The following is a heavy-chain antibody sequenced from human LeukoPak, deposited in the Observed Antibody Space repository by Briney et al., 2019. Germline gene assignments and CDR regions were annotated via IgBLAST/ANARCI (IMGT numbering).Heavy chain of an antibody. D-gene: IGHD1-26*01. V-gene: IGHV4-34*01. CDR1: GGSFSGYY. Sequence: SETLSLTCAVYGGSFSGYYWSWIRQPPGKGLEWIGEINHSGSTNYNPSLKSRVTISVDTSKNQFSPKLSSVTAADTAVYYCARVIVGATTYWGQGTLVTVSS. CDR2: INHSGST. CDR3: ARVIVGATTY. J-gene: IGHJ4*02.